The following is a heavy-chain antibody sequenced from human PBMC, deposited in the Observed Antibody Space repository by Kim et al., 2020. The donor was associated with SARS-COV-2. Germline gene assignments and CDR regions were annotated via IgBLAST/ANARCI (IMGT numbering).Heavy chain of an antibody. D-gene: IGHD3-10*01. V-gene: IGHV3-33*01. Sequence: YAHSVKGGFTITRDNSQKRLYLQMNSLRAEDTAVYYCARAMVRGVSGFDYWGQGTLVTVSS. J-gene: IGHJ4*02. CDR3: ARAMVRGVSGFDY.